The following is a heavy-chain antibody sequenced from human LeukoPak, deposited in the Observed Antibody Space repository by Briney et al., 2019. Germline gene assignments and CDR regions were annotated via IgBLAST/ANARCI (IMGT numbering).Heavy chain of an antibody. J-gene: IGHJ4*02. CDR2: IYSGGST. D-gene: IGHD6-13*01. V-gene: IGHV3-66*01. CDR1: GFTVSSNY. Sequence: GGSLRLSCAASGFTVSSNYMNWVRQAPGNGLEWVSVIYSGGSTSYADSVKGRFTISRDNSKNTVYLQMNSLRAEDTAVYYCAREAAAAGGGWGQGTLVTVSS. CDR3: AREAAAAGGG.